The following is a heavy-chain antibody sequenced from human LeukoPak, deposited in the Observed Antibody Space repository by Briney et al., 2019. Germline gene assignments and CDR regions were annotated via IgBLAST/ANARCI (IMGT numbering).Heavy chain of an antibody. J-gene: IGHJ4*02. Sequence: PSQTLSDTCTVSGGSISSGDYYWNWIRQHPEKSLEWIGYIFYSGSAYYNPSLKSRVTISVDTSKNQFSLKLSSVTAADTAVYYCARGSTLIRGFDYWRQGTLVTVSS. CDR3: ARGSTLIRGFDY. D-gene: IGHD3-10*01. CDR2: IFYSGSA. V-gene: IGHV4-31*03. CDR1: GGSISSGDYY.